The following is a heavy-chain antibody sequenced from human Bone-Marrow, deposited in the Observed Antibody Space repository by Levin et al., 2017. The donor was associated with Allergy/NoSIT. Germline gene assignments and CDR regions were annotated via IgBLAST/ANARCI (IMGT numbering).Heavy chain of an antibody. Sequence: KISCKASGGTSSNYAITWVRQGPGQGLEWMGRITPILGIPNYAQKFQDRVSISADKSTSTAYMVLSSLTSEDTAVYYCAREGFYCSGDTCYTRGRELDAWGQGTLVTVSS. CDR3: AREGFYCSGDTCYTRGRELDA. V-gene: IGHV1-69*04. CDR2: ITPILGIP. D-gene: IGHD2-15*01. J-gene: IGHJ5*02. CDR1: GGTSSNYA.